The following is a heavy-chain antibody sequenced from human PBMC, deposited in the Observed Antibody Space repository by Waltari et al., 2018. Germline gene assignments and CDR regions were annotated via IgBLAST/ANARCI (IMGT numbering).Heavy chain of an antibody. Sequence: EVQLVQSGAEVKKPGATVTISCKASGYTFTDYYMHWVQQAPGKGLEWMGRVDPEDGETIYAEKFQGRVTITADTSTDTAYMELSSLRSEDTAVYYCATAYGSGSYGAFDIWGQGTMVTVSS. CDR3: ATAYGSGSYGAFDI. CDR2: VDPEDGET. V-gene: IGHV1-69-2*01. D-gene: IGHD3-10*01. J-gene: IGHJ3*02. CDR1: GYTFTDYY.